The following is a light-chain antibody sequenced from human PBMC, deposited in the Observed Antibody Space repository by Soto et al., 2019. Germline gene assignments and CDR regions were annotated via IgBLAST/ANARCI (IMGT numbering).Light chain of an antibody. V-gene: IGLV2-14*01. CDR3: SSYTTVPSPQWV. Sequence: QAASVPGSPGQSITIPCSGRSSDLGGLNYVSWYQQHPGKVPKLIIYKVDNRPSGISDRFSASKSGNTASLTISGLQAEDEAHYYCSSYTTVPSPQWVFAGGTKVTVL. CDR2: KVD. CDR1: SSDLGGLNY. J-gene: IGLJ3*02.